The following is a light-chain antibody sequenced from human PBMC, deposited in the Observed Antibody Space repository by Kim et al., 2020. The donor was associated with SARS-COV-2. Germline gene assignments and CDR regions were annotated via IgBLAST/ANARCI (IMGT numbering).Light chain of an antibody. J-gene: IGLJ2*01. CDR3: QSYVTANRYVI. Sequence: NFMLTQPHSVSESPGKTVTISCTRSSGTIANTYVQWYQHRPGSAPTTLIYEDNQRPSGVPHRFSGSIDSSSNSASLTISGLKAEDEADYYCQSYVTANRYVIFGGGTKLTVL. CDR2: EDN. CDR1: SGTIANTY. V-gene: IGLV6-57*04.